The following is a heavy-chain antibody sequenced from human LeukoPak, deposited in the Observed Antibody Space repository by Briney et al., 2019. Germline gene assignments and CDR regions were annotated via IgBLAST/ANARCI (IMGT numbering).Heavy chain of an antibody. J-gene: IGHJ3*02. D-gene: IGHD1-26*01. Sequence: SVKVSCKASGGTFRSYAISWVRQAPGQGLEWMGGIIPIFGTANYAQKFQGRVTITADESTSTAYMELSSPRSEDTAVYYCARDILGTAERAFDIWGQGTMVTVSS. V-gene: IGHV1-69*01. CDR2: IIPIFGTA. CDR1: GGTFRSYA. CDR3: ARDILGTAERAFDI.